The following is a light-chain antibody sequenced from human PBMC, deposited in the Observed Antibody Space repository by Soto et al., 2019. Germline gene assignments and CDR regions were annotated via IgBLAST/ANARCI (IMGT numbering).Light chain of an antibody. CDR3: QQYSRYPFT. Sequence: DIQMTQSPSTLSGSVGDRVTITCRASQSISEWLTWYQQKPGRAPKLLIYDVSSLESGVPSRFSGSGSETEFTLNISSLQPDDFATYYCQQYSRYPFTFGPGTKVDIK. V-gene: IGKV1-5*01. CDR1: QSISEW. J-gene: IGKJ3*01. CDR2: DVS.